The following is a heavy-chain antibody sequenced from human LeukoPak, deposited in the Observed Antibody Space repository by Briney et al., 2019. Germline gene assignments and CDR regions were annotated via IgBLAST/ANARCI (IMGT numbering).Heavy chain of an antibody. CDR3: ARVGAAAGTHYYGMDV. V-gene: IGHV1-18*01. J-gene: IGHJ6*02. CDR1: GYTFTSYG. Sequence: GASVKVSCKASGYTFTSYGISWVRQAPGQGLEWMGWISAYNGNTNYAQKLQGRVTMTTDTSTSTAYVELRSLRSDDTAVYYCARVGAAAGTHYYGMDVWGQGTTVTVSS. CDR2: ISAYNGNT. D-gene: IGHD6-13*01.